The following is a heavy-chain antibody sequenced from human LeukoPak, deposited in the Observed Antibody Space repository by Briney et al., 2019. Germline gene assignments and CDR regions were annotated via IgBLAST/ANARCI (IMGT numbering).Heavy chain of an antibody. V-gene: IGHV4-61*02. CDR2: IYTSGST. CDR1: GGSISSGSYY. CDR3: ARGDYDSSGYYLDY. J-gene: IGHJ4*02. D-gene: IGHD3-22*01. Sequence: SETLSLTXTVSGGSISSGSYYWSWIRQPAGKGLEWIGRIYTSGSTNYNPSLKSRVTMSVDTSKNQFSLKLSSVTAADTAVYYCARGDYDSSGYYLDYWGQGTLVTVSS.